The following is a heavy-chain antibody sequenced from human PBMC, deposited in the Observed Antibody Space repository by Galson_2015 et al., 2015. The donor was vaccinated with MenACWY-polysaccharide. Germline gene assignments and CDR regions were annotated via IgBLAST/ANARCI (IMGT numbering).Heavy chain of an antibody. CDR3: ARGPPEVPDGSGYYYFHY. Sequence: SEPLSLTCAVYGGSFSGSYWSWIRQPPGKGLEWLGEINHSGRTKYNPSLKSRVAISVDTSKNQFSLKVTSVTAADTAVYYCARGPPEVPDGSGYYYFHYWGQGTLVTVSS. V-gene: IGHV4-34*01. D-gene: IGHD3-22*01. CDR2: INHSGRT. J-gene: IGHJ4*02. CDR1: GGSFSGSY.